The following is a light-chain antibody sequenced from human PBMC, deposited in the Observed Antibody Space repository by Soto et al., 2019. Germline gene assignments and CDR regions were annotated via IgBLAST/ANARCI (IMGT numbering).Light chain of an antibody. CDR3: QQYNNWYT. CDR2: GAS. J-gene: IGKJ2*01. Sequence: ETVMTQSPATLSVSPGERATLSCRARQSVDPKLAWYQHKPGQAPRLLIYGASTRAAGIPARFSGSGYGAEFTLTIRSLQSEDFSGCFCQQYNNWYTYGQGTKLEIK. V-gene: IGKV3-15*01. CDR1: QSVDPK.